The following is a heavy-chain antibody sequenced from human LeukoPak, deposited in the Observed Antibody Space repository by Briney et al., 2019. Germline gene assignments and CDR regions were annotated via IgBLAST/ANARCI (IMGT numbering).Heavy chain of an antibody. J-gene: IGHJ4*02. CDR1: GFTFSAYA. V-gene: IGHV3-23*01. CDR2: IATSDAYT. CDR3: AKALRQQPRAYDC. Sequence: GGSLRLSCAASGFTFSAYAMTWVRQGPGTGLECVSTIATSDAYTYYADSVQGRFTISRDNSKNTLYLQMDSLRAEDTAIYYCAKALRQQPRAYDCWGQGTLVTVSS. D-gene: IGHD6-13*01.